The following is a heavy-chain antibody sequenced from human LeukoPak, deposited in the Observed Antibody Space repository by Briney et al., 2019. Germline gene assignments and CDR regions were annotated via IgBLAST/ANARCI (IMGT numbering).Heavy chain of an antibody. Sequence: SETLSLTCTLSGGSISSYYWSWIRQPPGKGLEWIGYIYYSGSTNYNPSLKSRVTISVDTSKNQFSLKLSSVTAADTAVYYCARVGYCSGGSCYSEPRIDYWGQGTLVTVSS. CDR3: ARVGYCSGGSCYSEPRIDY. J-gene: IGHJ4*02. D-gene: IGHD2-15*01. CDR2: IYYSGST. CDR1: GGSISSYY. V-gene: IGHV4-59*01.